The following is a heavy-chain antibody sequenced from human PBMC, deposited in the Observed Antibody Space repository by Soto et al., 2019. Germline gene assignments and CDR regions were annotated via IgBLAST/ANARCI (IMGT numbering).Heavy chain of an antibody. Sequence: ESRKISCNCSGYSFTSYWIGWVLQMPVKGLEWMGIIYPGDSDTRYSPSFQGQVTISADKSISTAYLQWSSLKASDTAMYYCARGPHGYYYDSSGYYYFDYWGQGTLVTVSS. V-gene: IGHV5-51*01. D-gene: IGHD3-22*01. CDR2: IYPGDSDT. J-gene: IGHJ4*02. CDR1: GYSFTSYW. CDR3: ARGPHGYYYDSSGYYYFDY.